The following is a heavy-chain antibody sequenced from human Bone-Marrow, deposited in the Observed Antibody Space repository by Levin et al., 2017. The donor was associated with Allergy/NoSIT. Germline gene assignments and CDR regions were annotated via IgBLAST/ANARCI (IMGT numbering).Heavy chain of an antibody. CDR3: ARSPCSGGSCLYGYFDL. D-gene: IGHD2-15*01. CDR1: GGSISNSNYY. CDR2: IYYGGNI. Sequence: KTSETLSLTCVVSGGSISNSNYYWGWIRQPPGKGLEWIGNIYYGGNIYDNPSFKSRVTISVDTSKNQFSLKLSSVTAADTAVYYCARSPCSGGSCLYGYFDLWGRGTLVTVSS. J-gene: IGHJ2*01. V-gene: IGHV4-39*01.